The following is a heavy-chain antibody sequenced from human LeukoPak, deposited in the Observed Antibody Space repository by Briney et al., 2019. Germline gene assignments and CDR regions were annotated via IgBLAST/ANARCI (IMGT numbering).Heavy chain of an antibody. CDR2: INTNTGNP. CDR1: GYTFPSYA. Sequence: RASVKVSCKASGYTFPSYAMNWVRQAAGQGLEWMGWINTNTGNPTYAQGFTGRFVFSLDTSVSTAYLQISSLKAEDTAVYYCARPSDTVTIHYYYGMDVWGQGTTVTVS. CDR3: ARPSDTVTIHYYYGMDV. J-gene: IGHJ6*02. D-gene: IGHD4-17*01. V-gene: IGHV7-4-1*02.